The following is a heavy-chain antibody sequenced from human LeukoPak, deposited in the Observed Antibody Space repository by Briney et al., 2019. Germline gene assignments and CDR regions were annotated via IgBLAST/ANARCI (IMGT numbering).Heavy chain of an antibody. CDR1: GYSFTSYW. D-gene: IGHD1-26*01. J-gene: IGHJ4*02. CDR3: ARLGRVGSTASYFDY. Sequence: GESLKISCKGSGYSFTSYWIGWVRQMPGKGLEWMGIIYPGDSDTRYSPSFQGQVTISADKSISTAYLQWSSLKASDTAMYYCARLGRVGSTASYFDYWGQGTLVTVSS. V-gene: IGHV5-51*01. CDR2: IYPGDSDT.